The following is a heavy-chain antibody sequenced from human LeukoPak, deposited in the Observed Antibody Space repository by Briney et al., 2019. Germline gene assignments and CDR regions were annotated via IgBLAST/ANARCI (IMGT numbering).Heavy chain of an antibody. Sequence: ASVKVSCKASGYTFTSYAMNWVRQAPGQGLEWMGWINTNTGNPTYAQGFTGRFVFSLDTSVSTAYLQISSLKAEDTAVYYCARSGGSGSYYARYYYYYMDVWGKGTTVTVSS. V-gene: IGHV7-4-1*02. CDR2: INTNTGNP. CDR3: ARSGGSGSYYARYYYYYMDV. CDR1: GYTFTSYA. J-gene: IGHJ6*03. D-gene: IGHD3-10*01.